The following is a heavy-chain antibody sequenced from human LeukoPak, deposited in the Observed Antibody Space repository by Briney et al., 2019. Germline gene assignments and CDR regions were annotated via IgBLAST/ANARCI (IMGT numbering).Heavy chain of an antibody. CDR1: GYTFTSYD. CDR3: ARGYYSSSWYELGYYYYYGMDV. Sequence: ASVKVSCKASGYTFTSYDINWVRQATGQGLEWMGWMNPNSGNTGYAQKFQGRVTMTRNTSISTAYMELSSLRSEDTAVHYCARGYYSSSWYELGYYYYYGMDVWGQGTTVTVSS. D-gene: IGHD6-13*01. J-gene: IGHJ6*02. CDR2: MNPNSGNT. V-gene: IGHV1-8*01.